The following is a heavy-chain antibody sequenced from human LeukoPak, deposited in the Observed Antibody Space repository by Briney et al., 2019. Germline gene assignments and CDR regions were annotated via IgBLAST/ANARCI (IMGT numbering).Heavy chain of an antibody. CDR3: ARGGPITIFGVGNWFDP. V-gene: IGHV3-30-3*01. D-gene: IGHD3-3*01. CDR2: ISYDGSNK. CDR1: GFTFSSYA. J-gene: IGHJ5*02. Sequence: PGRSLRLSCAASGFTFSSYAMHWVRQAPGKGLEWVAVISYDGSNKYYADSVKGRFTISRDNSKNTLYLQMNSLRAEDTAVYYCARGGPITIFGVGNWFDPWGQGTPVTVS.